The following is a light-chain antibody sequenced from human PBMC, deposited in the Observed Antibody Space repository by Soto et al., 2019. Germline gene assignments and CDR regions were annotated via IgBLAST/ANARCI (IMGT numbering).Light chain of an antibody. J-gene: IGLJ1*01. V-gene: IGLV1-51*01. CDR3: GTWDNSLSAGV. CDR2: DNH. CDR1: SSNIGNNY. Sequence: QSVLTQPPSVSAAPGQKVTISCSASSSNIGNNYVSWFQQLPGTAPKLLIYDNHKRPSGIPDRFSGSKSGTSATLGITGLQTGDEADYYCGTWDNSLSAGVFGTGTKLTVL.